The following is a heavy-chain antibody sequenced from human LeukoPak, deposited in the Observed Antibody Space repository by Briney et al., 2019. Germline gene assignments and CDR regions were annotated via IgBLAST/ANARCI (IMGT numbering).Heavy chain of an antibody. CDR3: AGVGCSGGSCYPPYWFDP. V-gene: IGHV1-69*04. CDR2: IIPIMGIA. J-gene: IGHJ5*02. D-gene: IGHD2-15*01. CDR1: GGTFSSYA. Sequence: ASVEVSCKASGGTFSSYAISWVRQAPGQGLGWMGRIIPIMGIANYAQKFQGRVTITADKSTSTAYMELSSLRSEDTAVYYCAGVGCSGGSCYPPYWFDPWGQGTLVTVSS.